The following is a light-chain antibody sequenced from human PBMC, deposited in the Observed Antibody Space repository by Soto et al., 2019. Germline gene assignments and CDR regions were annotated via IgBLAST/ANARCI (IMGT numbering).Light chain of an antibody. CDR1: SSNIGAGYD. CDR3: QSYDSSLSGPNWV. CDR2: GNI. V-gene: IGLV1-40*01. J-gene: IGLJ3*02. Sequence: QLVLTQPPSVSGAPGQRVTISCAGSSSNIGAGYDVHWYQQLPGTAPKLLIYGNINRPSGVPDRFSGSKSGTSASLAITGLQAEDEADYYCQSYDSSLSGPNWVFGGGTKLTVL.